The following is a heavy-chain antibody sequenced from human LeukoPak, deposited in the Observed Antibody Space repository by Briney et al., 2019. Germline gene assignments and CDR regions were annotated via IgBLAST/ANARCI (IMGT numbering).Heavy chain of an antibody. CDR2: IHASGPT. D-gene: IGHD6-6*01. CDR1: GGSISSYY. J-gene: IGHJ4*02. V-gene: IGHV4-4*09. Sequence: ASETLSLTCTVSGGSISSYYWSWIRQPPGKGLEWIAYIHASGPTNYNPSLKSRITISVDTSKNQFSLKLSSVTAADTAVYYCARHDAGIAARPFDNWGQGTLVTVSS. CDR3: ARHDAGIAARPFDN.